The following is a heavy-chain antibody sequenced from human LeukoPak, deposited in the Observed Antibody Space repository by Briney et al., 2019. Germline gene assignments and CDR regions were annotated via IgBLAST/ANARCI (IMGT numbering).Heavy chain of an antibody. CDR3: ARTYYYYYYMDV. CDR2: INSDGSST. Sequence: TGGSLRLSCAASGFTFSSYSMNWVRQAPGKGLVWVSRINSDGSSTSYADSVKGRFTISRDNSKNTLYLQMNSLRAEDTAVYYCARTYYYYYYMDVWGKGTTVTISS. CDR1: GFTFSSYS. V-gene: IGHV3-74*01. J-gene: IGHJ6*03.